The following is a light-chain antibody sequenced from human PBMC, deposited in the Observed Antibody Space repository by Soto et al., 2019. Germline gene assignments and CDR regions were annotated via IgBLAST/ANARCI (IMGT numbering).Light chain of an antibody. CDR1: QSISNW. Sequence: DIQMTQSPSTLSASVGDRVTITCRASQSISNWLAWYQQKPGKAPNLLIYDASNLDSVVPSRFSGSGSGTKVTLTISSLQPDDFASYYCQQYNSYPGTFGQGTKVEIK. V-gene: IGKV1-5*01. CDR2: DAS. J-gene: IGKJ1*01. CDR3: QQYNSYPGT.